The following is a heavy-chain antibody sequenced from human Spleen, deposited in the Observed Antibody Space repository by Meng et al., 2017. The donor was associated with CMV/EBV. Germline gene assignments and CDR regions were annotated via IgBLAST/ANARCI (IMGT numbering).Heavy chain of an antibody. CDR2: IYPGDSNI. CDR1: GYIFSTYW. Sequence: KVSCKGSGYIFSTYWIGWVRQMPGKGLEWMGIIYPGDSNIRYSPSFQGQVTISADKSISTAYLQWSSLKASDNAIYYCARRVGSRNCSSTSCYVNWFDPWGQGTLVTVSS. V-gene: IGHV5-51*01. CDR3: ARRVGSRNCSSTSCYVNWFDP. D-gene: IGHD2-2*01. J-gene: IGHJ5*02.